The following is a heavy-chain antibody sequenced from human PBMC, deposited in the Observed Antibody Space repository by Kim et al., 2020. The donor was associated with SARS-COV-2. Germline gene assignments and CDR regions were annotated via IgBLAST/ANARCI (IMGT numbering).Heavy chain of an antibody. CDR3: AGHEADIVPRSPPSY. CDR2: IYPGDSDT. J-gene: IGHJ4*02. D-gene: IGHD5-12*01. CDR1: GYSFTSYW. V-gene: IGHV5-51*01. Sequence: GESLKISCKGSGYSFTSYWIGWVRQMPGKGLEWMGIIYPGDSDTRYSPSFQGQVTISADKSISTAYLQWSSLKASDTAMYYCAGHEADIVPRSPPSYWGQGTLVTVSS.